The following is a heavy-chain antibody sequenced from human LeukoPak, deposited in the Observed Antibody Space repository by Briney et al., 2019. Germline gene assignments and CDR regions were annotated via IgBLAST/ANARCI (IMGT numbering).Heavy chain of an antibody. CDR2: ISSSSSTI. CDR3: ARAAFYRASGWYRSDDFDY. D-gene: IGHD6-19*01. Sequence: GGSLRLSCAASGFTFSSYSRNWVRQAPGKGLGWVSYISSSSSTIYYADSVKGRFTISRDNAKNSLYLQMNSLRAEDTAVYYCARAAFYRASGWYRSDDFDYWGQGTLVTVSS. J-gene: IGHJ4*02. V-gene: IGHV3-48*01. CDR1: GFTFSSYS.